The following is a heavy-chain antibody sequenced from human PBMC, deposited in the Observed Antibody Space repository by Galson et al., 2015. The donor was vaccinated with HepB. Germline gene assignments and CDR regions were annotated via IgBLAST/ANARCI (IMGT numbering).Heavy chain of an antibody. D-gene: IGHD3-22*01. CDR2: ISSSSSYI. CDR1: GFTFSSYS. CDR3: ARLIRRVPYYYYGMDV. J-gene: IGHJ6*02. Sequence: SLRLSCAASGFTFSSYSMNWVRQAPGKGLEWVSSISSSSSYIYYADSVKGRFTISRDNAKNSLYLQMNSLRAEDTAVYCCARLIRRVPYYYYGMDVWGQGTTVTVSS. V-gene: IGHV3-21*01.